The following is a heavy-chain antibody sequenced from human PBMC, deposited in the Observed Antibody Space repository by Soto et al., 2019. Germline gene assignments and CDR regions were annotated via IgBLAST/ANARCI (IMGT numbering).Heavy chain of an antibody. CDR3: ATYGGNSVYFDY. CDR1: GFSLSTSGVG. Sequence: SGPTLVNPTQTLTLTCTFSGFSLSTSGVGVGWNRQPPGKGLEWIGYIYYSGSTNYNPSLKSRVTISVYTSKNQFSLKLSSVTAADTAVYYRATYGGNSVYFDYWGQGTLVTVSS. J-gene: IGHJ4*02. CDR2: IYYSGST. D-gene: IGHD4-17*01. V-gene: IGHV4-61*05.